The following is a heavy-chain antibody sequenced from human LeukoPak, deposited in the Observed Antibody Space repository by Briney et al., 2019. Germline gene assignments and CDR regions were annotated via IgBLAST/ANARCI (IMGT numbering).Heavy chain of an antibody. V-gene: IGHV4-39*07. CDR2: IFYSGST. J-gene: IGHJ4*02. CDR3: ARDPDHSGHFEY. CDR1: SGSISTSNYY. D-gene: IGHD6-19*01. Sequence: PSETLSLTCTVSSGSISTSNYYWGWVRQPPGKALEWIGNIFYSGSTYYSPSLKSRVTISVDTSKNQFSLRLSSVTAADTAVYYCARDPDHSGHFEYWGQGTLVTVSS.